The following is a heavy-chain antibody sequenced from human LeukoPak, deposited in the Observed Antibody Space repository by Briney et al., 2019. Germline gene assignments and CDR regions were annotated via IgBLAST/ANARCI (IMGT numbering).Heavy chain of an antibody. Sequence: GGSLRLSCAASGFTFSSYSMNWVRQAPGKGLEWASSISSSSSYIYYADSVKGRFTISRDNAKNSLYLQMNSLRAEDTAVYYCARGYCSSTSCLLFDYWGQGTLVTVSS. CDR2: ISSSSSYI. V-gene: IGHV3-21*01. CDR1: GFTFSSYS. CDR3: ARGYCSSTSCLLFDY. D-gene: IGHD2-2*01. J-gene: IGHJ4*02.